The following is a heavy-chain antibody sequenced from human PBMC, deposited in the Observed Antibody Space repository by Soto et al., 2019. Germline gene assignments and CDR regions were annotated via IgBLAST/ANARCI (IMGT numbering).Heavy chain of an antibody. D-gene: IGHD6-6*01. V-gene: IGHV1-69*06. CDR1: GGTFSSYA. J-gene: IGHJ5*02. CDR3: ARDLDSSSSGWFDP. CDR2: IIPIFGTA. Sequence: QVQLVQSGAEVKKPGSSVKVSCKASGGTFSSYAISWVRQAPGQGLEWMGGIIPIFGTANYAQKLQGRVTMTTDTSTSTAYMELRSLRSDDTAVYYCARDLDSSSSGWFDPWGQGTLVTVSS.